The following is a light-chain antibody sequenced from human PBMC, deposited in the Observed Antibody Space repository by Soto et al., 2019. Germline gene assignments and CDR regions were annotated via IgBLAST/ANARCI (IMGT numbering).Light chain of an antibody. V-gene: IGKV3-20*01. Sequence: EIVLMQSPGTLSFSPGERATLSCRTSQSVSSTPLAWYHQRPGQAPRLLIHAASRRATGIPDRFSGSGSGTAFTLTISSLAPEDFGVYFCKHYGNSPPATFGQGTRLEIX. CDR3: KHYGNSPPAT. CDR1: QSVSSTP. J-gene: IGKJ5*01. CDR2: AAS.